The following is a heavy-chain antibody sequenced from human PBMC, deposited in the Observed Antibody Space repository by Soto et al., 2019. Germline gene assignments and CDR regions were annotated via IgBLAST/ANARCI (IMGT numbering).Heavy chain of an antibody. J-gene: IGHJ6*02. CDR1: GYTFTSYY. V-gene: IGHV1-46*01. CDR2: INPSGGST. Sequence: ASVKVSCKASGYTFTSYYMHWVRQAPGQGLEWMGIINPSGGSTSYAQKFQGRVTMTRDTSTSTVYMELSSLRSEDTAVYYCARVEHVDIVATRTSYYYYYGMDVRGQGTTGTVS. D-gene: IGHD5-12*01. CDR3: ARVEHVDIVATRTSYYYYYGMDV.